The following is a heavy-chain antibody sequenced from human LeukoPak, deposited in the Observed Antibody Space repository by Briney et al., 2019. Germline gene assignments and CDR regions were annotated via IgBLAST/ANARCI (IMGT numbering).Heavy chain of an antibody. V-gene: IGHV1-18*01. D-gene: IGHD3-10*01. J-gene: IGHJ4*02. Sequence: GASVKVSCKASGYTFSSYGISWVRQAPGQGLEWMGWISAYNGNTNYAQKLQGRVTTTTDTSTSTAYMELRSLRSDDTAVYYCARDKGLWFGELFFDYWGQGTLVTVSS. CDR3: ARDKGLWFGELFFDY. CDR2: ISAYNGNT. CDR1: GYTFSSYG.